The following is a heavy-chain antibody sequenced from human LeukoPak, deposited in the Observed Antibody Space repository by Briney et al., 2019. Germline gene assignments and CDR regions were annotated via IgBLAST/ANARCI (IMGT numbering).Heavy chain of an antibody. Sequence: GGSLRLSCAASGFTFGSYALSWVRQAPGKGLEWVSVISGSGGSTYYANSVRGRFTISRDNSKNTLYLQMNRLRAEDTAVYYCARDADVDYGDYYGPPISRGWFDPWGQGTLVTVSS. CDR3: ARDADVDYGDYYGPPISRGWFDP. J-gene: IGHJ5*02. CDR1: GFTFGSYA. CDR2: ISGSGGST. V-gene: IGHV3-23*01. D-gene: IGHD4-17*01.